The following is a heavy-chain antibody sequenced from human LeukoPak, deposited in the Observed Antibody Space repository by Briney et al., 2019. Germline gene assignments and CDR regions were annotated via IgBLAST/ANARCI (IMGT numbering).Heavy chain of an antibody. CDR2: INPKTGDT. CDR1: GYTFTGYY. CDR3: ARSPRGIMITFRGVFAPDY. D-gene: IGHD3-16*01. V-gene: IGHV1-2*02. J-gene: IGHJ4*02. Sequence: GASVKVSCKASGYTFTGYYIHWVRQAPGQGLEWMGWINPKTGDTNYAQKFQGRVTMTRDTSISTAYMELNSLKSDDTAVYYCARSPRGIMITFRGVFAPDYWGQGTLVIVSS.